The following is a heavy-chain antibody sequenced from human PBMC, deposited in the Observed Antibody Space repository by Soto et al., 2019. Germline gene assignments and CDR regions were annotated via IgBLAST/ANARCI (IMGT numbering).Heavy chain of an antibody. D-gene: IGHD6-19*01. CDR2: IYYSGST. CDR3: ATNEISGYSSGWSPFDY. Sequence: SETLSLTCTVSGGSISSGGYYWSWIRQHPGKGLEWIGYIYYSGSTYYNPSLKSRVTISVDTPKNQFPLKLSSVTAADTAVYYCATNEISGYSSGWSPFDYWGQGTLVTVSS. V-gene: IGHV4-31*03. J-gene: IGHJ4*02. CDR1: GGSISSGGYY.